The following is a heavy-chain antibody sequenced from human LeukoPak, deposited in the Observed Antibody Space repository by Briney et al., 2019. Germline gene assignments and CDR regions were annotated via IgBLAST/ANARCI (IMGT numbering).Heavy chain of an antibody. CDR3: ARDSSGRSRDY. J-gene: IGHJ4*02. V-gene: IGHV3-21*06. CDR1: VFTFSTYS. D-gene: IGHD3-22*01. CDR2: INSKSNVI. Sequence: PGGSLRLSCAASVFTFSTYSMNWVRQAPGKGLEWVSSINSKSNVIYYADSVKGRFTISRDNAKNAVYLQMKSLRAEDTAVYYCARDSSGRSRDYWGQGTLVTVSS.